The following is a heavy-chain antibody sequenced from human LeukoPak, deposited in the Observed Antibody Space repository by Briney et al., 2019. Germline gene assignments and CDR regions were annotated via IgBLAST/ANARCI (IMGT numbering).Heavy chain of an antibody. J-gene: IGHJ4*02. CDR3: ARSEQLIRTFDY. CDR2: IYYSGST. V-gene: IGHV4-59*08. CDR1: GGTISSYY. D-gene: IGHD6-13*01. Sequence: SETLSLTCTVSGGTISSYYWSWIRQPPGKGLEWIGYIYYSGSTNYNPSLKSRVTISLDTSKNQVFLKLTSVTAADTAVYYCARSEQLIRTFDYWGQGTLVTVSS.